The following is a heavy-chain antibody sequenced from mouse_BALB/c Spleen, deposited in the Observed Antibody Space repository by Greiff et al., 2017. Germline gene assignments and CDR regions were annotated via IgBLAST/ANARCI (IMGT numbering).Heavy chain of an antibody. Sequence: EVKLVASGGGLVKPGGSLKLSCAASGFAFSSYDMSWVRQTPEKRLEWVAYISSGGGSTYYPDTVKGRFTISRDNAKNTLYLQMSSLKSEDTAMYYCARHRYYAMDYWGQGTSVTVSS. CDR1: GFAFSSYD. J-gene: IGHJ4*01. CDR2: ISSGGGST. CDR3: ARHRYYAMDY. V-gene: IGHV5-12-1*01.